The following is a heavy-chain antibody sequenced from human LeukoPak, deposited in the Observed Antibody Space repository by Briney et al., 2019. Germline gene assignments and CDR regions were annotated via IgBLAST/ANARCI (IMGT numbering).Heavy chain of an antibody. Sequence: PSETLSLTCTVSGGSISSYYWSWIRQPAGTGLELIGLIYTSGSTNYNPSLKSRVTMSVDTAKYQFSLKLSSVTAADTAVYYCSWGAYYGSGNLLGPSCYMDVWGKGTTVTVSS. CDR1: GGSISSYY. V-gene: IGHV4-4*07. J-gene: IGHJ6*03. D-gene: IGHD3-10*01. CDR2: IYTSGST. CDR3: SWGAYYGSGNLLGPSCYMDV.